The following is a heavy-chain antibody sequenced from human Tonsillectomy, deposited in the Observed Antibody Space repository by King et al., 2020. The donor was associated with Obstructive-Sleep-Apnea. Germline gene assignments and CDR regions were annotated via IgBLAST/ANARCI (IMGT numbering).Heavy chain of an antibody. CDR2: INPNSGGT. CDR3: ARQNYFYSGMDV. Sequence: VQLVESGAEVKKPGASVKVSCKASGYTFIDYYIHWVRQAPGQGLEWMGWINPNSGGTNYAQKFQGRVTMTRDTSISTAYMELSRLRSDDTALYYCARQNYFYSGMDVWGQGTTVTVSS. J-gene: IGHJ6*02. V-gene: IGHV1-2*02. CDR1: GYTFIDYY.